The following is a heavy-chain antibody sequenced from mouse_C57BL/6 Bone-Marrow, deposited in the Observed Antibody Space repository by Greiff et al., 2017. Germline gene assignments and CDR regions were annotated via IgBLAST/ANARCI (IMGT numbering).Heavy chain of an antibody. V-gene: IGHV1-39*01. D-gene: IGHD1-1*01. CDR2: INPNYGTT. Sequence: EVQLQQSGPELVKPGASVKISCKASGYSFTDYNMNWVKQSPGQSLEWIGVINPNYGTTSYNQKFKGKATLTVDQSSSTAYMQLNSLTSEDSAVYYCERLGRSYGYYAMDYWGQGTSVTVSS. J-gene: IGHJ4*01. CDR1: GYSFTDYN. CDR3: ERLGRSYGYYAMDY.